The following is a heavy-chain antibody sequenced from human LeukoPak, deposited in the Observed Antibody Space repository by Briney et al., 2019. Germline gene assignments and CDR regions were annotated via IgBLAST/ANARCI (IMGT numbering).Heavy chain of an antibody. CDR3: ARDLSPRLSFDY. CDR2: INPSGGST. J-gene: IGHJ4*02. Sequence: ASVKVSCTASGYTFTSYYMHWVRQAPGQGLEWMGIINPSGGSTSYAQKFQGRVTMTRDTSTSTVYMELSSLRSEDTAVYYCARDLSPRLSFDYWGQGTLVTVSS. D-gene: IGHD3-16*02. CDR1: GYTFTSYY. V-gene: IGHV1-46*01.